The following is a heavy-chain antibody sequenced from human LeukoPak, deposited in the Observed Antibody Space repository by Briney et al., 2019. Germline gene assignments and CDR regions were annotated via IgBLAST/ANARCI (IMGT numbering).Heavy chain of an antibody. Sequence: ASVKVSCKASGYTFTGHYIFWVRQAPGQGLEWMGWINPNSCATNYAQKFQGRVTMTRDTSNNTAYSELDSVISDDTAVYFCTREAWWGQGTPLTVSS. J-gene: IGHJ4*02. CDR2: INPNSCAT. V-gene: IGHV1-2*02. CDR1: GYTFTGHY. CDR3: TREAW.